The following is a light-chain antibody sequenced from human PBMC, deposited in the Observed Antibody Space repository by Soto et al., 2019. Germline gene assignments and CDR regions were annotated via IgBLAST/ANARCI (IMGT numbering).Light chain of an antibody. CDR3: QQFASYPLT. CDR1: ERVSTN. V-gene: IGKV3-15*01. Sequence: PGESATLSCRASERVSTNLAWYQQTPGQAPRLLIYGASTRATGIPARFSGSGSGTEFTLTISSLQSEDFAVYYCQQFASYPLTFGGGTKVDIK. J-gene: IGKJ4*01. CDR2: GAS.